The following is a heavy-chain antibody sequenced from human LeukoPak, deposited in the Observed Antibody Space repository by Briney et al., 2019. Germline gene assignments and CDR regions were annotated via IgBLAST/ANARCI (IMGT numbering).Heavy chain of an antibody. D-gene: IGHD6-13*01. J-gene: IGHJ6*02. CDR3: ARDLSGDSSSWYSNYYYGMDV. Sequence: SQTLSLTRHASARSIRSYYWSCIRQPTQKALEWLERNYTSASTNYNPSLKSRVTMSVDTSKNQFSLRLSSVTAADTAVYYCARDLSGDSSSWYSNYYYGMDVWGQGTTVTVSS. V-gene: IGHV4-4*07. CDR1: ARSIRSYY. CDR2: NYTSAST.